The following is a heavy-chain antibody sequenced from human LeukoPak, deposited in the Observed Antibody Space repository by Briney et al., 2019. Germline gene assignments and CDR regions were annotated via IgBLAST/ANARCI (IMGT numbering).Heavy chain of an antibody. V-gene: IGHV4-38-2*02. CDR3: ARAHYGSGSDGAFDI. D-gene: IGHD3-10*01. CDR2: FYQSGST. J-gene: IGHJ3*02. CDR1: GYSISSGYY. Sequence: SETLSLTCTVSGYSISSGYYWGWIRPPPGKGLEWIGSFYQSGSTYYTPSLKSRVTISVDTSKNHFSLELSSVTAADTAVYYCARAHYGSGSDGAFDIWGQGTMVTVSS.